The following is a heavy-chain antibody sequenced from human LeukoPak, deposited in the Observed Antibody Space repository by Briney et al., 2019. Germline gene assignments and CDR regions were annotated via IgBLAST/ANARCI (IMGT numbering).Heavy chain of an antibody. J-gene: IGHJ4*02. CDR3: AKCLGGGYCYHFDC. D-gene: IGHD3-16*02. Sequence: GGSLRLSCAASGFTFSSYAMSWVRQAPGRGLEWVSGITSSSSGTYYADSVKGRFTISRDNTKNTLYLQMNSLRAEDTAVYYCAKCLGGGYCYHFDCWGQGALVTVSS. CDR1: GFTFSSYA. CDR2: ITSSSSGT. V-gene: IGHV3-23*01.